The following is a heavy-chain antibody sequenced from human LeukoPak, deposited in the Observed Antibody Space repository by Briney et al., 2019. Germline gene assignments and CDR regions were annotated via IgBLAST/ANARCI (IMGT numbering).Heavy chain of an antibody. CDR2: MWNDGTNK. D-gene: IGHD3-22*01. V-gene: IGHV3-33*01. CDR3: ARDLRQYYYDNSGYYRGRNYYYGMDV. CDR1: GFTFSSYG. J-gene: IGHJ6*02. Sequence: GGSLRLSCAASGFTFSSYGMHWVRQAPGKGLEWVAVMWNDGTNKYYVDSVKGRFTISRDNSEKTLHLQMNSLRAEDTAVYYCARDLRQYYYDNSGYYRGRNYYYGMDVWGQGTTVTVSS.